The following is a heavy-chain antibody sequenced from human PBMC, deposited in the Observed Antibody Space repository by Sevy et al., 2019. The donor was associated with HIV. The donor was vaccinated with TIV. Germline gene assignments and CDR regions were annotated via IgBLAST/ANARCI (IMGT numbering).Heavy chain of an antibody. V-gene: IGHV5-51*01. CDR1: GYSFTSYW. Sequence: GESLKISCKGSGYSFTSYWIGWVRQMPGKGLEWMGIIYPGDSDTRYSPSFQGQVTISADKSISTAYLQWSSLKASDTAMYYCARQEGEREPGLPKRSALNDAFDIWGQGTMVTVSS. CDR3: ARQEGEREPGLPKRSALNDAFDI. J-gene: IGHJ3*02. D-gene: IGHD3-16*01. CDR2: IYPGDSDT.